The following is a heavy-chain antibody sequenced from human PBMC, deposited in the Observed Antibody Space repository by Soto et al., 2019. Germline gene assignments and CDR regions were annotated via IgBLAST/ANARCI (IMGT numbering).Heavy chain of an antibody. V-gene: IGHV3-21*01. CDR2: ISSSSSYI. CDR3: AGGIAVVTGAFDI. CDR1: GFTFSSYS. J-gene: IGHJ3*02. Sequence: GGSLRLSCAASGFTFSSYSMNWVRQAPGKGLEWVSSISSSSSYIYYADSVKGRFTISRDNAKNSLYLQMNSLRAEDTAVYYCAGGIAVVTGAFDIWGQGTMVTVSS. D-gene: IGHD6-19*01.